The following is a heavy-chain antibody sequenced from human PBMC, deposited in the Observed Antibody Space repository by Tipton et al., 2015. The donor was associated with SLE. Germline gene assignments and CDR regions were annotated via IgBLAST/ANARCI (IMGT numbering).Heavy chain of an antibody. V-gene: IGHV4-59*12. J-gene: IGHJ3*02. CDR1: GGSISSYY. CDR2: IYYSGST. Sequence: GLVKPSETLSLTCTVSGGSISSYYWSWIRQPPGKGLEWIGYIYYSGSTNYNPSLKSRVTISVDTSKNQFSLKLRSVTAADTAVYYCARGAVAGDAFDIWGQGTMVTVSS. D-gene: IGHD6-19*01. CDR3: ARGAVAGDAFDI.